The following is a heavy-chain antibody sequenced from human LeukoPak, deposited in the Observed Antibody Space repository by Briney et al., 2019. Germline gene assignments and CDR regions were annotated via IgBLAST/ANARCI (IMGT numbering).Heavy chain of an antibody. Sequence: PSETLSLTCTVSGGSISSYYWSWIRQPPGKGLEWIGYIYYSGSTNYNPSLKSRVTISVDTSKNQSSLKLSSVTAADTAVYCCARDSSSRTYYYYYYMDVWGKGTTVTVSS. CDR1: GGSISSYY. D-gene: IGHD6-13*01. V-gene: IGHV4-59*01. CDR2: IYYSGST. J-gene: IGHJ6*03. CDR3: ARDSSSRTYYYYYYMDV.